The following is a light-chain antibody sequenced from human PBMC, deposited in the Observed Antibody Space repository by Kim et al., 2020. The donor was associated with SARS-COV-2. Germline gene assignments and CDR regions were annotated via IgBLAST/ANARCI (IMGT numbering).Light chain of an antibody. CDR2: DVS. CDR3: SSYTSSSTGCV. J-gene: IGLJ1*01. Sequence: QSALTQPASVSGSPGKSITISCTGTSSDLGGFNYVSWYQQHPGKAPKLMIYDVSKRPSGVSNRFSGSKSGNTASLTISGLQAEDEADYYCSSYTSSSTGCVFGPGTKVTVL. CDR1: SSDLGGFNY. V-gene: IGLV2-14*03.